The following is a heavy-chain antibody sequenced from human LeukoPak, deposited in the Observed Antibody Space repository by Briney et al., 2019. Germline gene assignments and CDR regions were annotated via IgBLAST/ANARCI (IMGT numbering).Heavy chain of an antibody. CDR3: ARVSYSSSIDY. CDR2: ISSSSSYI. D-gene: IGHD6-13*01. V-gene: IGHV3-21*01. Sequence: GGSLRLSCAASGFTFSIHAMGWVRQAPGKGLEWVSSISSSSSYIYYADSVKGRFTISRDNAKNSLYLQMNSLRAEGTAVYYCARVSYSSSIDYWGQGTLVTVSS. CDR1: GFTFSIHA. J-gene: IGHJ4*02.